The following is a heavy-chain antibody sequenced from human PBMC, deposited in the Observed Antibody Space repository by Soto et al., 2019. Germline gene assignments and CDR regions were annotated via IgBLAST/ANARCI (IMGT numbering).Heavy chain of an antibody. CDR3: ARFSGSYYYAMDV. D-gene: IGHD6-19*01. CDR2: INPSGGT. J-gene: IGHJ6*02. CDR1: GGSLSGYY. V-gene: IGHV4-34*01. Sequence: SETLSLTCAVYGGSLSGYYWSWIRQHPGKGLERSGEINPSGGTNYKPSLKRCVTISVDTSKNQFSLQLKSVTAADTALYYCARFSGSYYYAMDVWGQG.